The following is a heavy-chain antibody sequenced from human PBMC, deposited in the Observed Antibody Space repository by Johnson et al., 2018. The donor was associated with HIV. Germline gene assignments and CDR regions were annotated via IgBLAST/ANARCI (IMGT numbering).Heavy chain of an antibody. CDR2: VNWNADAP. CDR1: GFTFEDYG. V-gene: IGHV3-20*04. Sequence: EVQLVESGGRVVRPGGSLRLSCAASGFTFEDYGMSWVREAPGKGLEWVSGVNWNADAPSYAGSVKGRFTISRDTAKKSLYLQMNSLRVEDTALYYCAREGGGSNEDDAFDIWGQGTMVTVSS. CDR3: AREGGGSNEDDAFDI. D-gene: IGHD1-26*01. J-gene: IGHJ3*02.